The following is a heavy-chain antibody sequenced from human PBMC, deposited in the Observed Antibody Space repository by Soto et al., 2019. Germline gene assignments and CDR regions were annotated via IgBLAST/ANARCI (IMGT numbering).Heavy chain of an antibody. CDR1: GGSSISGGYC. CDR2: IYYSGST. V-gene: IGHV4-39*01. D-gene: IGHD1-26*01. CDR3: ARLFPHSGSYLDY. J-gene: IGHJ4*02. Sequence: PLETLPLTCTVSGGSSISGGYCWTWIRKHPGKGLEWIGNIYYSGSTYYNPSLKSRVTISVDTSKNQFSLKLSSVTAADTAVYYCARLFPHSGSYLDYWGQGTLLTVSS.